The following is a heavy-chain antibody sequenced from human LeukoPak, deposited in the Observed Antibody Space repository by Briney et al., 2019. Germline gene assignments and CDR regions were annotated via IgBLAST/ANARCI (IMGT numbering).Heavy chain of an antibody. J-gene: IGHJ4*02. CDR2: ISSSSSYI. V-gene: IGHV3-21*01. CDR3: ARGGRGTIIMIVVAALDY. Sequence: PGGSLRLSCAASGFTFSSYSMNWVRQAPGKGLEWVSSISSSSSYIYYADSLKGRFTISRDNAKNSLYLQMNSLRAEDTAVYYCARGGRGTIIMIVVAALDYWGQGTLVTVSS. CDR1: GFTFSSYS. D-gene: IGHD3-22*01.